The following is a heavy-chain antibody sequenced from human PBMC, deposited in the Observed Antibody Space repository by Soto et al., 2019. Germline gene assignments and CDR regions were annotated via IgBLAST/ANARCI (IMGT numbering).Heavy chain of an antibody. CDR1: GFTFSNYA. D-gene: IGHD1-1*01. CDR2: ISGSGDRT. J-gene: IGHJ4*02. V-gene: IGHV3-23*01. CDR3: AKCDGDWNAYFHY. Sequence: EVELLESGGGLVQPGGSLRLSCAASGFTFSNYAMSWVRQTPGKGLEWVSVISGSGDRTYNADSVKGRFTISRDNSKNTLFLQRNSLGAEDTAVYYCAKCDGDWNAYFHYWGQGTLVTVSS.